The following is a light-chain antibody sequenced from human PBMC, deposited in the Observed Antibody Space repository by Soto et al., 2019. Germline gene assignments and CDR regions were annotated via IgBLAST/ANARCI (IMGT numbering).Light chain of an antibody. Sequence: AIQLTQSPSCLSASIGDRVTITCRARQGIGSALAWYQQAPGKPPKLLIFDASTLENGVPSRFSGGGSGTDFTLTISSLQPEDFATYYCLLSNTYPQAFGGGTKV. CDR2: DAS. V-gene: IGKV1-13*02. CDR1: QGIGSA. CDR3: LLSNTYPQA. J-gene: IGKJ4*01.